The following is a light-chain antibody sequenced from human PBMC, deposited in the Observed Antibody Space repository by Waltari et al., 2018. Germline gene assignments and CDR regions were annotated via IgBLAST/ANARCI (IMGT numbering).Light chain of an antibody. V-gene: IGLV1-40*01. CDR3: QSFDIRLSGGVV. J-gene: IGLJ3*02. CDR1: SSNIGAGHD. Sequence: QSVLTQPPSMSGAPGQRVTISCTGSSSNIGAGHDVHWYQVFPGTAPKLLIYGNNNRPSGVPDRLSGSKSDTSASLAIGGLQAEDEADYYDQSFDIRLSGGVVFGGGTKVTVL. CDR2: GNN.